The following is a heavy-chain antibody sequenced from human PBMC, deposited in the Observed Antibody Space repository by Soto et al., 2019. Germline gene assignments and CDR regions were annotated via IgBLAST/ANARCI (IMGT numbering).Heavy chain of an antibody. D-gene: IGHD3-10*01. CDR3: AKGHAYDSYNHLYFDY. Sequence: EVQVLESGGGFVQPGGSLRLSCAASGFTFSSYAMNWVRQAPGKGLEWVSSIDGRGGSTYYAGSVKGRFTTSRDNSKNTLYLQMNSLGAADAAIYFCAKGHAYDSYNHLYFDYWGQGTLVTVSS. V-gene: IGHV3-23*01. CDR1: GFTFSSYA. CDR2: IDGRGGST. J-gene: IGHJ4*02.